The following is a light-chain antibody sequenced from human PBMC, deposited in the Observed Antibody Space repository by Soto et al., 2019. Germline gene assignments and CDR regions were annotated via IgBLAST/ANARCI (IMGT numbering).Light chain of an antibody. CDR3: QQYGSSGT. Sequence: EIVMTQSPATLSVSPGERVSLSCRASQNIHDKLAWYQQKPGQTPRLLIYDASNRATGIPDRFSGSGSGTDFTLTISRLEPEDFAVYYCQQYGSSGTFGQGAKVDIK. CDR1: QNIHDK. CDR2: DAS. J-gene: IGKJ1*01. V-gene: IGKV3-20*01.